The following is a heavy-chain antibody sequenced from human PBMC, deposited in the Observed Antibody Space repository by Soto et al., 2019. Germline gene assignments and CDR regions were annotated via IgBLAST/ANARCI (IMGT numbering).Heavy chain of an antibody. Sequence: ASVKVSCKASGYTFTGYYMHWVRQAPGQGLEWMGWINPNSGGTNYAQKFQGWVTMTRDTSISTAYMELSRLRSDDTAVYYCARSRVDTAMVTSLADAFDIWGQGTRVTVSS. J-gene: IGHJ3*02. D-gene: IGHD5-18*01. CDR3: ARSRVDTAMVTSLADAFDI. V-gene: IGHV1-2*04. CDR2: INPNSGGT. CDR1: GYTFTGYY.